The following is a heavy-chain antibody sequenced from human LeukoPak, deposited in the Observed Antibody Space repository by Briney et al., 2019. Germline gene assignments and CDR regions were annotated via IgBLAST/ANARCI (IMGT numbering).Heavy chain of an antibody. D-gene: IGHD2-2*01. J-gene: IGHJ4*02. CDR3: VRSTSLDY. Sequence: GGSLSLSCAASGFTFSSYSINWVRLPPGQGMEWVSYISTTINTIYYADSVEGRFTISRDNAKNSLYLQMNSLRDEDTAVYYCVRSTSLDYWGQGILVTVSS. V-gene: IGHV3-48*02. CDR2: ISTTINTI. CDR1: GFTFSSYS.